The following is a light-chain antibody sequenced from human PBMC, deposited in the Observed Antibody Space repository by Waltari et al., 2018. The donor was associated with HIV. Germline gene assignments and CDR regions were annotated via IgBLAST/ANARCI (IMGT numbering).Light chain of an antibody. CDR2: GTS. CDR3: QSYDSSLSGSV. J-gene: IGLJ2*01. Sequence: QSVLTQPPSVSGAPGQRVTISCTGSSSNIGAGYDVHWYQQLPGTAPKLLIYGTSNRPSGVPDRFSGSKSGTSASLAITELQAEDEADYYCQSYDSSLSGSVFGGGTKLTVL. V-gene: IGLV1-40*01. CDR1: SSNIGAGYD.